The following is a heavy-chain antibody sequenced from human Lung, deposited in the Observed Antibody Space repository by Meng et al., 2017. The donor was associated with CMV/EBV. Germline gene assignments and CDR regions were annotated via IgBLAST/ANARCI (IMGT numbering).Heavy chain of an antibody. CDR2: IRADNGHT. Sequence: KVSCKASGYTLINDGISWVRQAPGQGLEWMGWIRADNGHTNFAQQFQGRVTLTIDTSTSAAYMELRSLRFDDTAVYYCARDWNYEFDYWGQGTLVTVSS. CDR1: GYTLINDG. CDR3: ARDWNYEFDY. D-gene: IGHD1-7*01. J-gene: IGHJ4*02. V-gene: IGHV1-18*04.